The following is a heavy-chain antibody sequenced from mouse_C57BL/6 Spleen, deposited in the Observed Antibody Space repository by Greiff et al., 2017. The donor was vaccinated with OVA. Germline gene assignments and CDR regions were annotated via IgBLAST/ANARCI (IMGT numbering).Heavy chain of an antibody. CDR1: GYTFTSYW. CDR3: ARRAGLLFAMDY. V-gene: IGHV1-50*01. J-gene: IGHJ4*01. Sequence: QVQLQQPGAELVKPGASVKLSCKASGYTFTSYWMQWVKQRPGQGIEWIGEIDPSDSYTNYNQKFKGKATLTVDTSSSTAYMQLSSLTSEDSAVYYCARRAGLLFAMDYWGQGTSVTVSS. D-gene: IGHD3-3*01. CDR2: IDPSDSYT.